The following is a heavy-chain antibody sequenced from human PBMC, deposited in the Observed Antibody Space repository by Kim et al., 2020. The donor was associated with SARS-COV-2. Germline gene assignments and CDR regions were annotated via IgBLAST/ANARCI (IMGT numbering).Heavy chain of an antibody. Sequence: ASVKVSCKASGYTFTGYYMHWVRQAPGQGLEWMGRINPNSGGTNYAQKFQGRVTMTRDTSISTAYMELSRLRSDDTAVYYCARRRSSMVRRGVVNEFDYWGQGTLVTVSS. CDR2: INPNSGGT. D-gene: IGHD3-10*01. CDR3: ARRRSSMVRRGVVNEFDY. J-gene: IGHJ4*02. CDR1: GYTFTGYY. V-gene: IGHV1-2*06.